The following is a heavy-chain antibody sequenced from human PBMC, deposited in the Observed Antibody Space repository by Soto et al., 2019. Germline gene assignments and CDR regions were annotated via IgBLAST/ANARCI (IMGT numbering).Heavy chain of an antibody. CDR2: VYYSGST. D-gene: IGHD3-10*01. J-gene: IGHJ4*02. Sequence: QVQLQESGPGLVKPSETLSLTCTVSGGSISSYYWSWIRQPPGKGLEWIGYVYYSGSTNYNPSLKSRVTISVDTSKNLFSLKLSSMTAEDTAVYYCASYGSGSYSFVYWGQGTLVTVSS. CDR1: GGSISSYY. V-gene: IGHV4-59*08. CDR3: ASYGSGSYSFVY.